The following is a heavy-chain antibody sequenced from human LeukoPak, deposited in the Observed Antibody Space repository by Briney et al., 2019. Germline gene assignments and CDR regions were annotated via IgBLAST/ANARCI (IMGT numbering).Heavy chain of an antibody. J-gene: IGHJ4*02. CDR1: GFTFSSYA. CDR3: ARDILAVAGTGYFDS. Sequence: GGSLRLSCAASGFTFSSYAMHWVRQAPGKGLEWMVVISYDGRKKYYADSVKGRLTISRDNSKNTLYLQMNSLRAEDTAVYYCARDILAVAGTGYFDSWGQGTLVTVSS. CDR2: ISYDGRKK. D-gene: IGHD6-19*01. V-gene: IGHV3-30*04.